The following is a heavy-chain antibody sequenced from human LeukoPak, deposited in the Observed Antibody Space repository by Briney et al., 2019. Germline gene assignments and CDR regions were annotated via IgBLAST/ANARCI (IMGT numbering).Heavy chain of an antibody. J-gene: IGHJ4*02. V-gene: IGHV3-30*18. CDR2: ISYDGINT. CDR3: ANDDARGFGEPSPYDY. CDR1: GFAFRNYG. Sequence: GRSLRLSCVASGFAFRNYGMHWGRQAPGKGLEWVAVISYDGINTHYADSVKGRFTISKDNSKNTLYLQLNTLRPEDTAVYYCANDDARGFGEPSPYDYWGQGTRVIVSS. D-gene: IGHD3-10*01.